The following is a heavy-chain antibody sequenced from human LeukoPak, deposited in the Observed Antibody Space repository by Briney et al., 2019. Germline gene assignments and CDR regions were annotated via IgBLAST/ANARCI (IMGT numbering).Heavy chain of an antibody. Sequence: KSSETLSLTRTVSGGSISSGSYYWSWIRQPAGKGLEWIGRIYTSGSTNYNPSLKSRVTISLDTSNNQFSLKLSSVTAADTAVYYCANSIDFDYGDYYFDYWGQGALVTISS. CDR2: IYTSGST. V-gene: IGHV4-61*02. CDR1: GGSISSGSYY. CDR3: ANSIDFDYGDYYFDY. D-gene: IGHD4-17*01. J-gene: IGHJ4*02.